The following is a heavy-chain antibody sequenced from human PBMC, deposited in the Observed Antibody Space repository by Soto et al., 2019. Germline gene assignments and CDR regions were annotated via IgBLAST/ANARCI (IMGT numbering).Heavy chain of an antibody. J-gene: IGHJ4*02. Sequence: SETLSLTCTVSGGSISSGSYYWGWIRQPPGKGLEWIGSIYYSGSTYYNPSLKSRVTISVDTPKNQFSLKLSSVTAADTAVYYCARRSGYDYAHDYWGQGTLVTVSS. CDR2: IYYSGST. D-gene: IGHD5-12*01. CDR1: GGSISSGSYY. CDR3: ARRSGYDYAHDY. V-gene: IGHV4-39*01.